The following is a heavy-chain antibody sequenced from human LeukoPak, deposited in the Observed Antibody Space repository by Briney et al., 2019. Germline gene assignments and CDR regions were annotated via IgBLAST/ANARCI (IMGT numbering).Heavy chain of an antibody. CDR2: ISSSSSTI. CDR1: GFTFSSYS. V-gene: IGHV3-48*04. J-gene: IGHJ4*02. Sequence: PGGSLRLSCAASGFTFSSYSMNWVRQAPGKGLEWVSYISSSSSTIYYADSVKGRFTISRDNAKNSLYLQMNSLRAEDTAVYHCARDRTGSGSYYPFDYWGQGTLVTVSS. D-gene: IGHD3-10*01. CDR3: ARDRTGSGSYYPFDY.